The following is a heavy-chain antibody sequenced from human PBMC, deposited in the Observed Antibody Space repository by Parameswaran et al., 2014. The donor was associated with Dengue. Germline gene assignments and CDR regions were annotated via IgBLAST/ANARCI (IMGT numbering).Heavy chain of an antibody. Sequence: RWIRQPPGKGLEWMGRIDPHDSYTDYSPSFQGHVTISADKAISTAYVKWSSLKASDTAIYYCARHRVTGEYSSSFINYYYYAMDVWGQGTTVTVSS. D-gene: IGHD6-6*01. J-gene: IGHJ6*02. V-gene: IGHV5-10-1*01. CDR3: ARHRVTGEYSSSFINYYYYAMDV. CDR2: IDPHDSYT.